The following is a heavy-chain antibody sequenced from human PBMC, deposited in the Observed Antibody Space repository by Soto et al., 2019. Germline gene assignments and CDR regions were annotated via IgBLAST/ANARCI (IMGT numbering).Heavy chain of an antibody. J-gene: IGHJ6*03. D-gene: IGHD5-12*01. Sequence: GGSLRLSCAASGFTFSSYAMHWVRQAPGKGLEWVAVISYDGSNKYYADSVKGRFTISRDNAKNSLYLQMNSLRAEDTAVYYCARVNQQVDIVATDYYYYYYMVVWGKGTTVTVSS. CDR1: GFTFSSYA. CDR2: ISYDGSNK. V-gene: IGHV3-30*07. CDR3: ARVNQQVDIVATDYYYYYYMVV.